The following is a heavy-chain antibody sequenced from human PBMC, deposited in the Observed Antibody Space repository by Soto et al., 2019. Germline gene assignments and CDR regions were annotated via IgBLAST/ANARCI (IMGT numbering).Heavy chain of an antibody. CDR2: IYPGDSDT. D-gene: IGHD3-10*01. J-gene: IGHJ4*03. Sequence: GEALKISCKRSWYTFTNKWVGWVRQMPGKGLELMVIIYPGDSDTRYRPSFKGQVTISVDKSIATAYLQWSSLKASDTAMYYCARRSDYPYGSGKHYGGDXWGQGTQVTVSX. V-gene: IGHV5-51*01. CDR1: WYTFTNKW. CDR3: ARRSDYPYGSGKHYGGDX.